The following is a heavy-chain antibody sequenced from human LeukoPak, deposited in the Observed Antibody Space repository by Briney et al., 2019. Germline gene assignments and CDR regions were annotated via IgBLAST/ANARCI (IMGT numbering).Heavy chain of an antibody. CDR2: IAYTGST. J-gene: IGHJ2*01. D-gene: IGHD3-22*01. Sequence: SGTLSLTCAVSGGSISSGNWWSWVRQPPEKGLEWIGEIAYTGSTKYNPSLKSRVTISVDTSKSQFSLKLTSVTAADTAVYYCARGVTMIVVVIHDWYFDLWGRGTLVTVSS. CDR1: GGSISSGNW. CDR3: ARGVTMIVVVIHDWYFDL. V-gene: IGHV4-4*02.